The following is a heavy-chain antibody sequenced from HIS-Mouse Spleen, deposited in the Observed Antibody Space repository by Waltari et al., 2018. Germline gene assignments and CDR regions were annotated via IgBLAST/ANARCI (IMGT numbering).Heavy chain of an antibody. CDR2: IYNTGST. J-gene: IGHJ3*02. V-gene: IGHV4-4*07. CDR3: ARDFHDFWSGYYGGDKKHDAFDI. CDR1: GGSISSYY. Sequence: QVQLQESGPGLVKPSETLSLTCTVSGGSISSYYWSWIRQPAGKGMEWIGRIYNTGSTNHNPPLKSRVTMSVDTSKNQFSLKLSSVTAADTAVYYCARDFHDFWSGYYGGDKKHDAFDIWGQGTMVTVSS. D-gene: IGHD3-3*01.